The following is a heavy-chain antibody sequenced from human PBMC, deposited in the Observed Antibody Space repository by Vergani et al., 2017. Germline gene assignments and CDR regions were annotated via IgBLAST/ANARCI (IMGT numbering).Heavy chain of an antibody. CDR3: ATKSCGTPGCQIGYFRE. V-gene: IGHV3-30*03. D-gene: IGHD1-1*01. J-gene: IGHJ1*01. CDR1: GFTSSYYS. CDR2: ISYDGTQK. Sequence: QVHLVESGGGVVQPGRSLRLSCVVSGFTSSYYSMHWVRQAPGKGLEWVAVISYDGTQKYYADSVKDRFTISRDNSKSTLYLQMNSLRTEDTAVYYCATKSCGTPGCQIGYFREWGQGTLVTVSS.